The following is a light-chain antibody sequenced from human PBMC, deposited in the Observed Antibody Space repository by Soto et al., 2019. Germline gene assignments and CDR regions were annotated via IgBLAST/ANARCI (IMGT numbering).Light chain of an antibody. V-gene: IGLV2-14*01. Sequence: QSVLTQPASVSGSPGQSITISCTGTSSDVGGYNYVSWYQQHPGKAPKLMIYEVSNRPSGVSNGFSGSKSGNTASLTISGLQAEEEADYYCSSYTSSSTSYVFGTGTKLTVL. CDR1: SSDVGGYNY. CDR3: SSYTSSSTSYV. CDR2: EVS. J-gene: IGLJ1*01.